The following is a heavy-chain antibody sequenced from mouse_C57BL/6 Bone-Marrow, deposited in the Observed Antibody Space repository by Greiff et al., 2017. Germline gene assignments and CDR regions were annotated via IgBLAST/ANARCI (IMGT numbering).Heavy chain of an antibody. CDR3: TRTLAYYSNYLAWFAY. CDR2: IDPETGGT. J-gene: IGHJ3*01. CDR1: GYTFTDYE. D-gene: IGHD2-5*01. V-gene: IGHV1-15*01. Sequence: VQLHQSGAELVRPGASVTLSCKASGYTFTDYEMHWVKQTPVHGLEWIGAIDPETGGTAYNQKFKGKAILTADKSSSTAYMELRSLTSEDSAVYYCTRTLAYYSNYLAWFAYWGQGTLVTVSA.